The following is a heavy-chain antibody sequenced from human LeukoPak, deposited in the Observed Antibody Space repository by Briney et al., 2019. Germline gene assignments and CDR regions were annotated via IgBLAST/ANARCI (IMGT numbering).Heavy chain of an antibody. CDR2: IYSTGRS. J-gene: IGHJ4*02. Sequence: SETLSLTCTVSGGSISNYFWSWVRQPAGKGLEWIGRIYSTGRSDYNPSLKSRITMSVDTSKNQFSLKLSSVTAADTAVYFCARGAEYYAIWRGYAGYSDYWGQGISVTVSS. D-gene: IGHD3-3*01. V-gene: IGHV4-4*07. CDR3: ARGAEYYAIWRGYAGYSDY. CDR1: GGSISNYF.